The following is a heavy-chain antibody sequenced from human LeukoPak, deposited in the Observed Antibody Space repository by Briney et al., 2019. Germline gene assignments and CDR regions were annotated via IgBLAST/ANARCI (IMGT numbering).Heavy chain of an antibody. CDR1: GFTFSDSY. Sequence: GGSLRLSCTASGFTFSDSYMSWIRQAPGKGLEFISHISSVGGPIFYADSVKGRFTISRDNAKNSLFLQMNSLRAEDTALYFCARDVGTSPSFDAFDLWGQGTMVIVSS. J-gene: IGHJ3*01. V-gene: IGHV3-11*04. D-gene: IGHD1-26*01. CDR3: ARDVGTSPSFDAFDL. CDR2: ISSVGGPI.